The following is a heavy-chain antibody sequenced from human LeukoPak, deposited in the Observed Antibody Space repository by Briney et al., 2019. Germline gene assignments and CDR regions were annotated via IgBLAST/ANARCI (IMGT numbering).Heavy chain of an antibody. Sequence: QTLSLTCAISGDSVSGISAAWDSIRQSPSRGLEWLGRTYYRAKRYNDYSVSVKSRITINPDTSKNQFSLQLNSVTPEDTAVYYCARGREVLRFLEWLPKDNWFDPWGQGTLVTVSS. CDR1: GDSVSGISAA. CDR2: TYYRAKRYN. J-gene: IGHJ5*02. V-gene: IGHV6-1*01. D-gene: IGHD3-3*01. CDR3: ARGREVLRFLEWLPKDNWFDP.